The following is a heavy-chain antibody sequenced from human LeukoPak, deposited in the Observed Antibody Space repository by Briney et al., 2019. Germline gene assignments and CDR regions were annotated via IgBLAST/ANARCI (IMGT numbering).Heavy chain of an antibody. CDR1: GGSISSSSYS. D-gene: IGHD3-22*01. J-gene: IGHJ4*02. Sequence: SETLSLTCTVSGGSISSSSYSWSWIRQPAGKGLEWIGYIYYSGSTNYNPSLKSRVTISVKTSKNQFSLKLSSVTAADTAVYYCARVTGYMIEDYFDYWGQGTLVTVSS. CDR2: IYYSGST. CDR3: ARVTGYMIEDYFDY. V-gene: IGHV4-61*10.